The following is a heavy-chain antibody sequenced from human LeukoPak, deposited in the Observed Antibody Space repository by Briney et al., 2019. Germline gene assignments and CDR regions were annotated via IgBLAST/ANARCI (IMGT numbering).Heavy chain of an antibody. Sequence: ASVKVSCKASGYSFSNYGITWVRQAPGQGLECMGWISAYNGDTNYAQNFQGRLTMTTDTSTNTAYMELRSLRSDDTAAYYCARVGSPDSENSGWKLFFDYWGQGTLVTVSS. CDR2: ISAYNGDT. CDR1: GYSFSNYG. V-gene: IGHV1-18*01. D-gene: IGHD6-19*01. CDR3: ARVGSPDSENSGWKLFFDY. J-gene: IGHJ4*02.